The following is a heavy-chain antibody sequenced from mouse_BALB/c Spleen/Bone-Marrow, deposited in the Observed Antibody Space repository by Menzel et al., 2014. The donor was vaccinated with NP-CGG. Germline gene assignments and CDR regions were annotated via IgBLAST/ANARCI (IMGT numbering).Heavy chain of an antibody. D-gene: IGHD2-2*01. CDR3: AREGDGYDPAWFAY. Sequence: EVKLVESGGSLVKPGGSLKLSCAASGFTFSSYAMSWVRQTPEKRLEWVASISSGGSTYYPDSVKGRFTISRDNARNILYLQMSSLRSEDTAMYYCAREGDGYDPAWFAYWGQGTLVTVSA. CDR1: GFTFSSYA. V-gene: IGHV5-6-5*01. CDR2: ISSGGST. J-gene: IGHJ3*01.